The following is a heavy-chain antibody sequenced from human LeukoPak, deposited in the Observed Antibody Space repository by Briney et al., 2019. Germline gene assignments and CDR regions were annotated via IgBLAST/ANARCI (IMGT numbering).Heavy chain of an antibody. CDR1: GYTFTGYY. CDR3: ARSRRAPYYYMDV. Sequence: EASVKVSRKASGYTFTGYYMHWVRQAPGQGLEWMGWINPNSGGTNYAQKFQGRVTMTRDTSISTAYMELSRLRSDDTAVYYCARSRRAPYYYMDVWGKGTTVTVSS. J-gene: IGHJ6*03. CDR2: INPNSGGT. V-gene: IGHV1-2*02.